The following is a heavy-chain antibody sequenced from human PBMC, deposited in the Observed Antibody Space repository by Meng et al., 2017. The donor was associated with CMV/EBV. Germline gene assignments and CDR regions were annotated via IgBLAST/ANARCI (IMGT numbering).Heavy chain of an antibody. J-gene: IGHJ5*02. Sequence: FSNAWMSWVRQAPGKGLEWVGRIKSKTDGGTTDYAAPVKGRFTISRDDSKNTLYLQMNSLKTEDTAVYYCTTDLITIFGEGSNWLDPWGQGTLVTVSS. V-gene: IGHV3-15*01. CDR2: IKSKTDGGTT. D-gene: IGHD3-3*01. CDR3: TTDLITIFGEGSNWLDP. CDR1: FSNAW.